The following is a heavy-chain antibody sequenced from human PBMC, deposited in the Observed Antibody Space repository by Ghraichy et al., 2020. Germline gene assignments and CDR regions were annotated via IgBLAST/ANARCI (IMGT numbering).Heavy chain of an antibody. Sequence: SETLSLTCAVYGGSFSGYYWSWIRQPPGKGLEWIGEINHSGSTNYNPSLKSRVTISVDTSKNQFSLKLSSVTAADTAVYYCARGSTMVRGVIITPVFDYWGQGTLVTVSS. CDR1: GGSFSGYY. V-gene: IGHV4-34*01. CDR2: INHSGST. D-gene: IGHD3-10*01. CDR3: ARGSTMVRGVIITPVFDY. J-gene: IGHJ4*02.